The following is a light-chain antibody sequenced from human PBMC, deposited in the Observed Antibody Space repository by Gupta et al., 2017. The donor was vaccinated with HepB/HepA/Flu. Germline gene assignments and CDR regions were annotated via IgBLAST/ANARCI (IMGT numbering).Light chain of an antibody. Sequence: DIQMAQSPSALSASLGDRITITCRASQTIIKYLNWYQQKPGNAPKLLISGRVYLQSGVSSRFSGGGSGTEFTLTISRRRPEDFANYYCQQRQSLPLTFGRGTKVEIK. CDR2: GRV. CDR1: QTIIKY. J-gene: IGKJ4*01. CDR3: QQRQSLPLT. V-gene: IGKV1-39*01.